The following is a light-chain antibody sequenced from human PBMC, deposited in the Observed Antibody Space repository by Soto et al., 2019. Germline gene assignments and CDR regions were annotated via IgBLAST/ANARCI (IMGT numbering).Light chain of an antibody. Sequence: QSALTQPHSASGTPGQRVTISCSGSSSNIGTSSVHWFQQLPGTAPKLLISTTNQRPSGVPVRFSGSKSGTSASLAIIGFQSEDEADYYCAAWDDSLNGHVFGTGTKVTVL. CDR2: TTN. V-gene: IGLV1-44*01. J-gene: IGLJ1*01. CDR3: AAWDDSLNGHV. CDR1: SSNIGTSS.